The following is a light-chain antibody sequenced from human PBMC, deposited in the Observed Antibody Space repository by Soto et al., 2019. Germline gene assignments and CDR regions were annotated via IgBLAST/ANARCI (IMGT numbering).Light chain of an antibody. Sequence: QSALTQPASVSGSPGQSITISCTGTSSDVGGYNYVSWYQQHPGKAPKLIIYEVSNRPSGVSNRFSASKSDNTASLTISGLQTEDEADYYCASFTSVSTRVFGGGTKLTVL. V-gene: IGLV2-14*01. CDR3: ASFTSVSTRV. J-gene: IGLJ3*02. CDR2: EVS. CDR1: SSDVGGYNY.